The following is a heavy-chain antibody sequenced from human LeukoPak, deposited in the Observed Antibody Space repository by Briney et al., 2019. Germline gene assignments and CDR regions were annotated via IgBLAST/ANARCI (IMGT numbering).Heavy chain of an antibody. D-gene: IGHD3-3*01. Sequence: ASVKVSCKASGYTFTSYDINWVRQATGQGLEWMGWMNPNSGNTGYAQKFQGRVTITRNTSISTAYMELSSLRSEDTAVYYCARGSIGPANYDFWSGYYLWPPLWYYYYMDVWGKGTTVTVSS. V-gene: IGHV1-8*03. CDR2: MNPNSGNT. J-gene: IGHJ6*03. CDR3: ARGSIGPANYDFWSGYYLWPPLWYYYYMDV. CDR1: GYTFTSYD.